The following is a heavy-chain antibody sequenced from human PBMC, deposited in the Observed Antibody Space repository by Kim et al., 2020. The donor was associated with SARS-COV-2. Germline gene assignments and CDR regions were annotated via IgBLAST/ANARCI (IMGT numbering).Heavy chain of an antibody. CDR1: GYSFTSYW. J-gene: IGHJ6*02. Sequence: GESLKISCKGSGYSFTSYWISWVRQMPGKGLEWMGRIDPSDSYTNYSPSFQGHVTISADKSISTAYLQWSSLKASDTAMYYCARHARYPYGSGSYYGMDVWGQGTTVTVSS. CDR3: ARHARYPYGSGSYYGMDV. V-gene: IGHV5-10-1*01. D-gene: IGHD3-10*01. CDR2: IDPSDSYT.